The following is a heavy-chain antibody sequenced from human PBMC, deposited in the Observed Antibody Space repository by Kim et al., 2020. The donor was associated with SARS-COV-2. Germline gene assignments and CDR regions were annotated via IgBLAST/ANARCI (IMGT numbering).Heavy chain of an antibody. Sequence: GGSLRLPCAASGFTFSSYAMHWVRQAPGKGLEYVSAISSNGGSTYYANSVKGRFTISRDNSKNTLYLQMGSLRAEDMAVYYCARDSAITIFGVVIINYYYGMDVWGQGTTVTVSS. CDR3: ARDSAITIFGVVIINYYYGMDV. CDR1: GFTFSSYA. J-gene: IGHJ6*02. D-gene: IGHD3-3*01. V-gene: IGHV3-64*01. CDR2: ISSNGGST.